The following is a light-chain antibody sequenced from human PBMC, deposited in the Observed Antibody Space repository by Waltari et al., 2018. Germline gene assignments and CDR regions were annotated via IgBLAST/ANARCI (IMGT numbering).Light chain of an antibody. J-gene: IGKJ1*01. CDR3: QQYNFWPRT. CDR2: GAF. V-gene: IGKV3-15*01. Sequence: DIVMTQSTGTLSVSPGSRATLSCRASQRVRNNLAWYQQKRGQAPRLLIFGAFTRATDIPARFSGSGSGTEFSLTITNVQSEDFAVYYCQQYNFWPRTFGQGTKVDI. CDR1: QRVRNN.